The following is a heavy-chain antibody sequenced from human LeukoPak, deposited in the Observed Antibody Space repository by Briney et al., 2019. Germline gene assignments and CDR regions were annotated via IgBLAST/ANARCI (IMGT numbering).Heavy chain of an antibody. CDR2: ISYDGSNK. V-gene: IGHV3-30*18. CDR3: AKDPTIVVPDAFDI. D-gene: IGHD2-15*01. Sequence: GGALRLSCAASGFTFSSYGMHWVRQAPGKGLEWVAVISYDGSNKYYAESVKGRFTISRDNSKNTLYLQMNSLRAEDTAVYYCAKDPTIVVPDAFDIWGQGTMVTVSS. J-gene: IGHJ3*02. CDR1: GFTFSSYG.